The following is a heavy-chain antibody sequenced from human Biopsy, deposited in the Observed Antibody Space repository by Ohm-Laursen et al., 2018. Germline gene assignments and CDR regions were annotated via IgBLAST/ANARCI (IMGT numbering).Heavy chain of an antibody. CDR3: ARDGAGSYHDY. CDR2: ISGSGTTI. V-gene: IGHV3-11*01. D-gene: IGHD3-10*01. Sequence: PRLSCAASGFTFSDYYMSWIRQAPGKGLEWLSYISGSGTTIFYAESVKGRFTVSRDNAKNSLYLQMNSLTVEDTAVYYCARDGAGSYHDYWGQGTLVTVSS. CDR1: GFTFSDYY. J-gene: IGHJ4*02.